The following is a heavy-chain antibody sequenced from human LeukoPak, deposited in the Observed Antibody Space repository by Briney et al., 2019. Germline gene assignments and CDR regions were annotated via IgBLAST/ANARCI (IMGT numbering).Heavy chain of an antibody. D-gene: IGHD3-10*01. CDR3: ASALRFGELFFDY. J-gene: IGHJ4*02. Sequence: SQTLSLTCTVSGGSISSYYWSWIRQPPGKGLEWIGYIYYSGSTNYNPSLKSRVTISVDTSKNQFSLKLSSMTAADTAVYYCASALRFGELFFDYWGQGTLVTVSS. CDR1: GGSISSYY. CDR2: IYYSGST. V-gene: IGHV4-59*01.